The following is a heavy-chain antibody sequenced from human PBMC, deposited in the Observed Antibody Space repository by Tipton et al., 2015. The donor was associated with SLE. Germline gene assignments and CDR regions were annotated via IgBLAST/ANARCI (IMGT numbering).Heavy chain of an antibody. Sequence: TLSLTCAVYGGSFSGYYWSWIRQPPEKGLEWIGEINHSGSTNYNPSLKSRVTISVDTSKNQFSLQLNSVTPEDTAVYYCARAGGTVTTEMNAFDIWGQGTMVTVSS. CDR3: ARAGGTVTTEMNAFDI. V-gene: IGHV4-34*01. J-gene: IGHJ3*02. CDR2: INHSGST. CDR1: GGSFSGYY. D-gene: IGHD4-17*01.